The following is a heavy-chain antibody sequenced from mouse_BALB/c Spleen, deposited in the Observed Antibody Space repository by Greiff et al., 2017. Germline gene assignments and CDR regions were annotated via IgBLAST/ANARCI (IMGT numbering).Heavy chain of an antibody. Sequence: EVHLVESGGDLVKPGGSLKLSCAASGFTFSSYGMSWVRQTPDKRLEWVATISSGGSYTYYPDSVKGRFTISRDNAKNTLYLQMSSLKSEDTAMYYCARHEGGNYVDYWGQGTTLTVSS. V-gene: IGHV5-6*01. CDR3: ARHEGGNYVDY. CDR2: ISSGGSYT. J-gene: IGHJ2*01. CDR1: GFTFSSYG.